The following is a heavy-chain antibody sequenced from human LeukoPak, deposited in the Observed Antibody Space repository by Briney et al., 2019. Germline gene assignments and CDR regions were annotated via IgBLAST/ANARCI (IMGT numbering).Heavy chain of an antibody. CDR1: GYTFTSYY. V-gene: IGHV1-46*01. D-gene: IGHD3-22*01. CDR3: ARDRIYESSGYGPIFDF. Sequence: ASVTVSCKASGYTFTSYYMHWVRQPPGQGLEWIGIINPSSGSTSYSQKFQGRVTVTRDTSTTTVSMELSSLRYEDTAVYYCARDRIYESSGYGPIFDFWGQGTLVTVFS. CDR2: INPSSGST. J-gene: IGHJ4*02.